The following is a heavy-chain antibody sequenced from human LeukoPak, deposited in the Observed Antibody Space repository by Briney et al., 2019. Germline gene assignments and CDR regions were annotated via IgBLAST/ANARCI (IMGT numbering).Heavy chain of an antibody. V-gene: IGHV1-69*05. Sequence: ASVKVSCKASGCTFSSYAISWVRQAPGQGLEWMGRIIPIFGTANYAQKFQGRVTITTDESTSTAYMELSSLRSEDTAVYYCAISRDGYNYGNYWGQGTLVTVSS. J-gene: IGHJ4*02. CDR1: GCTFSSYA. CDR3: AISRDGYNYGNY. CDR2: IIPIFGTA. D-gene: IGHD5-24*01.